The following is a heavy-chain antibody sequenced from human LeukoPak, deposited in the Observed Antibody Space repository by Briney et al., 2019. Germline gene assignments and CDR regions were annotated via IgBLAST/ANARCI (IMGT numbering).Heavy chain of an antibody. D-gene: IGHD3-22*01. Sequence: SETLSLTCTVSGGSISSGGYYWSWIRQHLGKGLEWIGYIYYSGSTYYNPSLKSRVTMSVDTSKNQFSLKLSSVTAADTAVYYCEGGPLSDFTYYHASSGYYFDYRGQGTLVTVSS. J-gene: IGHJ4*02. CDR3: EGGPLSDFTYYHASSGYYFDY. CDR1: GGSISSGGYY. V-gene: IGHV4-31*03. CDR2: IYYSGST.